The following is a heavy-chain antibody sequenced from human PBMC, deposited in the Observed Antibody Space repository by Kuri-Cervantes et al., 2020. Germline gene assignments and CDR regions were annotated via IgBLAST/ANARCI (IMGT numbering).Heavy chain of an antibody. V-gene: IGHV3-9*01. Sequence: LSLTCAASGFTFDDYAMHWVRQVAGKGLEWVSSINWSGAGLGYADSVKGRFIISRDNAKNTLYLQMNSLRAEDTAVYYCARSRDGYIWDAFDIWGQGTMVTVSS. CDR3: ARSRDGYIWDAFDI. CDR2: INWSGAGL. CDR1: GFTFDDYA. D-gene: IGHD5-24*01. J-gene: IGHJ3*02.